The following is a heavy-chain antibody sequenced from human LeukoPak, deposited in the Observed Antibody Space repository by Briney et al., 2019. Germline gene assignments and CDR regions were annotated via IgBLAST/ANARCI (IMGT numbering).Heavy chain of an antibody. J-gene: IGHJ4*02. Sequence: SEILSLTCTVSGYSISSGYYWGWIRQPPGKGLEWIGSIYHSGSTYYNPSLESRVTISVDTSKNQFSLKLSSVTAADTAVYYCAREAYCGGDCYSGFDYWGQGTLVTVSS. V-gene: IGHV4-38-2*02. CDR3: AREAYCGGDCYSGFDY. CDR1: GYSISSGYY. D-gene: IGHD2-21*02. CDR2: IYHSGST.